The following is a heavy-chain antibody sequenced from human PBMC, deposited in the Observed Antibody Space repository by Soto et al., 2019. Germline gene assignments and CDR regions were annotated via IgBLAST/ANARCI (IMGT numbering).Heavy chain of an antibody. CDR3: ARDVSYYYGSGSYWGHRGWFDP. J-gene: IGHJ5*02. CDR2: IYYSGST. D-gene: IGHD3-10*01. V-gene: IGHV4-59*01. Sequence: SETLSLTCTVSGGSISSYYWSWIRQPPGKGLEWIGYIYYSGSTNYNPSLKSRVTISVDTSKNQFSLKLSSVTAADTAVYYCARDVSYYYGSGSYWGHRGWFDPWGQGTLVTVSS. CDR1: GGSISSYY.